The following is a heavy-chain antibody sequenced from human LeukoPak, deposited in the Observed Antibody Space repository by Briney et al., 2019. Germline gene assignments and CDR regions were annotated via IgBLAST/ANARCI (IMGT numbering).Heavy chain of an antibody. CDR2: LYAGGKT. J-gene: IGHJ4*02. V-gene: IGHV3-53*01. CDR3: AKTSYDSSGYVFDY. Sequence: GGSLRLSCAASGFTVGSNYMSWVRQAPGKGLEWVSVLYAGGKTYYADSVKGRFTISRDNSKNTLYLQMMSLRAEDTAEYYCAKTSYDSSGYVFDYWGQGTLVTVSS. D-gene: IGHD3-22*01. CDR1: GFTVGSNY.